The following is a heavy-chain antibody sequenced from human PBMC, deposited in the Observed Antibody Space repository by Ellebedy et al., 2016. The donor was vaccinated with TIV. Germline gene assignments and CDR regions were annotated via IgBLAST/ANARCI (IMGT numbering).Heavy chain of an antibody. J-gene: IGHJ4*02. V-gene: IGHV3-48*01. D-gene: IGHD3-22*01. Sequence: DSVKGRFTISRDNAKNLLYLQMNSLRAEDTAVYYCARDRDSYDNSGYLGYWGQGTLVSVSS. CDR3: ARDRDSYDNSGYLGY.